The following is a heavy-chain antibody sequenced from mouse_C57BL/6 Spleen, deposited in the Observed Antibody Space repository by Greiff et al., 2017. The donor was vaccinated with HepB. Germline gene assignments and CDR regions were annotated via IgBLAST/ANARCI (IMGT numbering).Heavy chain of an antibody. Sequence: DVKVEESGGGLVQPGGSMKLSCVASGFTFSNYWMNWVRQSPEKGLEWVAQIRLKSDNYATHYAESVKGRFTISRDDSKSSVYLQINNLRAEDTGIYYCTGTTVGDFDVWGTGTTVTVSS. D-gene: IGHD1-1*01. J-gene: IGHJ1*03. V-gene: IGHV6-3*01. CDR1: GFTFSNYW. CDR3: TGTTVGDFDV. CDR2: IRLKSDNYAT.